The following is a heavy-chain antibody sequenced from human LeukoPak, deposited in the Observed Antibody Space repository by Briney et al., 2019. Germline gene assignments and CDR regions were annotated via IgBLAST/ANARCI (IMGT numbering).Heavy chain of an antibody. CDR2: ISYDGSNK. CDR3: TTDLKESGSDTTTGFQY. D-gene: IGHD1-26*01. V-gene: IGHV3-30*03. J-gene: IGHJ4*02. Sequence: PGGSLRLSCAASGFTFSSYGMHWVRQAPGKGLEWVAVISYDGSNKYYADPVKGRFTISRDNSKNTLYLQVNSLKVEDTAVYYCTTDLKESGSDTTTGFQYWGQGTLVTVSS. CDR1: GFTFSSYG.